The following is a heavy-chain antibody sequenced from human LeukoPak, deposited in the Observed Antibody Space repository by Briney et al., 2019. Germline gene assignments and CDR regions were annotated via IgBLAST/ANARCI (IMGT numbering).Heavy chain of an antibody. CDR2: IYYSGST. J-gene: IGHJ4*02. Sequence: SETLSLTCTVSGGSISSSSYYWGWIRQPPGEGLEWIGSIYYSGSTYYNPSLKSRVTISVDTSKNQFSLKLSSVTAADTAVYYCARQITMIVVDYWGQGTLVTVSS. V-gene: IGHV4-39*01. D-gene: IGHD3-22*01. CDR3: ARQITMIVVDY. CDR1: GGSISSSSYY.